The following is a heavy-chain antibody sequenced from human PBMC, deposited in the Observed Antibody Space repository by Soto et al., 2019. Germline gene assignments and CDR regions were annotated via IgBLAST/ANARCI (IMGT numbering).Heavy chain of an antibody. CDR2: ISAYNGNT. V-gene: IGHV1-18*01. J-gene: IGHJ6*01. CDR1: GYKFTSYG. D-gene: IGHD2-2*01. CDR3: ARDCSSSRYDYYYYGKAV. Sequence: DSVKVSCKASGYKFTSYGISWVRQAPGQGLEWMGWISAYNGNTNYAQKLQGRVTMTTDTSTSTAYMELRSLRSDDTAVYYCARDCSSSRYDYYYYGKAVWGQGSTVLVSS.